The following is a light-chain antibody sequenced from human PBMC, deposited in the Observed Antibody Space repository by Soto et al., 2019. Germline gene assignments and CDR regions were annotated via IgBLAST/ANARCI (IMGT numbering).Light chain of an antibody. Sequence: DIQLTQSPSFLSASVGDRVTITCRASQGISNYLAWYQQKPGKAPKLLIYSAFSLQSGVPSRFSGSGSGTEYTLTISSLQTEDFATYYCQQLNSYSRTFGQGTKVDIK. V-gene: IGKV1-9*01. CDR1: QGISNY. CDR2: SAF. CDR3: QQLNSYSRT. J-gene: IGKJ1*01.